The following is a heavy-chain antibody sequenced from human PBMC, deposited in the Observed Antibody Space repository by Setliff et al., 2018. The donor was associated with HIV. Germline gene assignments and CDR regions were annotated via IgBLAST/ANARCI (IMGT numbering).Heavy chain of an antibody. V-gene: IGHV3-7*03. Sequence: GGSLRLSCAASGFTFTGCWMSWVRLAPGKGLEWVANINYDGSEKYYVDSVKGRFTISRDNAKSSLNLQMNSLRVEDTAVYYCARSSRGLLFDYWGQGTLVTVSS. J-gene: IGHJ4*02. CDR1: GFTFTGCW. CDR2: INYDGSEK. CDR3: ARSSRGLLFDY.